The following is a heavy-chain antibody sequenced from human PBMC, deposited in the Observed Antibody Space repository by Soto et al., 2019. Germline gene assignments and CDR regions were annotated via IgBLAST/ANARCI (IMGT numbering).Heavy chain of an antibody. CDR2: IYYSGST. J-gene: IGHJ4*02. D-gene: IGHD4-17*01. CDR1: DGSIVGYD. V-gene: IGHV4-59*01. Sequence: PLVPLSVTCTVSDGSIVGYDGRWIRQPPGKGLEWIGYIYYSGSTNYNPSLKSRVTISVDTSKNQFSLKLSSVTAADTAVYYCARRYGASFDYWGQGTLVTVSS. CDR3: ARRYGASFDY.